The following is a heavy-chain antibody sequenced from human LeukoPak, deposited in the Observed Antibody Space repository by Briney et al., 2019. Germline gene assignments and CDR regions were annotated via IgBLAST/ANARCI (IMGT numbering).Heavy chain of an antibody. J-gene: IGHJ4*02. D-gene: IGHD3-22*01. CDR3: AREKALIDHYDFSGYDWEY. V-gene: IGHV4-59*12. CDR1: GGSISSYY. CDR2: IYYSGST. Sequence: SETLSLTCTVSGGSISSYYWSWIRQPPGKGLERIGYIYYSGSTNYNPSLKSRVTISVDTSKNQFSLNLTSVTAADTAVYYCAREKALIDHYDFSGYDWEYWGPGSLVIVSS.